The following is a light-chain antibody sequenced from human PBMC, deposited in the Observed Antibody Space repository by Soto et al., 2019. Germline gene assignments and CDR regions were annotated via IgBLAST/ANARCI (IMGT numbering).Light chain of an antibody. CDR3: ISYTDRQSYL. J-gene: IGLJ1*01. Sequence: QSLLPQPASVSGSPGQSITISCSGTSSDIGSYDHVAWYQQFPGKSPKLIIYAVSDRPSGVSDRFSGSKSGISASLTISGLQTEDEADYYCISYTDRQSYLFGTGTKVTGL. V-gene: IGLV2-14*03. CDR1: SSDIGSYDH. CDR2: AVS.